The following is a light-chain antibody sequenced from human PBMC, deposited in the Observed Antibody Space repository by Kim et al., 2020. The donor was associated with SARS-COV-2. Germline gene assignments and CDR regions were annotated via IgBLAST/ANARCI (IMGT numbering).Light chain of an antibody. CDR3: NSRDSNDNVV. Sequence: VALGQTVSITCQGDRLRSYYATWYPQKPGQAPILVIYGKNNRPSGIPDRFSGSSSGNTASLTITGTQAGDEADYYCNSRDSNDNVVFGGGTQLTVL. CDR1: RLRSYY. J-gene: IGLJ2*01. V-gene: IGLV3-19*01. CDR2: GKN.